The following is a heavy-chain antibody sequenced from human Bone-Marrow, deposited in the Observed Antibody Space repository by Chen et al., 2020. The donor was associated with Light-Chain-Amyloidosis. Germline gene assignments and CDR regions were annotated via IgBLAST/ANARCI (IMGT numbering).Heavy chain of an antibody. D-gene: IGHD3-10*01. CDR2: SYPEDSDA. V-gene: IGHV5-51*01. J-gene: IGHJ4*02. CDR3: AQRGDGYNVGY. CDR1: EYTFPNYW. Sequence: EVQQEQSGPEVKKPGEARKISCKGSEYTFPNYWIGWVRQMPGKGLKWMGVSYPEDSDARYSPSFECQVTIAADESITTASLQGRVPKVSDTALYYCAQRGDGYNVGYWGQVTLVTVSS.